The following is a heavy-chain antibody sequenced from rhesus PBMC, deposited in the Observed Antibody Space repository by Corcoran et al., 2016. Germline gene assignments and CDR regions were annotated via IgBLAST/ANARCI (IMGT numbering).Heavy chain of an antibody. CDR1: GASISSNW. CDR3: ARASHTVLVVVALFDY. V-gene: IGHV4-80*01. J-gene: IGHJ4*01. D-gene: IGHD2-21*01. CDR2: INGNMPNT. Sequence: QVQLQESGPGLVKPSETLSLTCTVSGASISSNWWSWIRQPPGKGLEWIGEINGNMPNTNYTPSLQRRVTSAQDAAKNQFSLKLRAVTAADTSVYYCARASHTVLVVVALFDYWGQGVLVTVSS.